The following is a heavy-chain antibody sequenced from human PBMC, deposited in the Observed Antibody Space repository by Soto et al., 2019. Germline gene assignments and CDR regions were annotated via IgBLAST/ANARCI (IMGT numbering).Heavy chain of an antibody. CDR1: GHTLTELS. J-gene: IGHJ4*02. D-gene: IGHD1-1*01. CDR2: FDPEDGET. V-gene: IGHV1-24*01. CDR3: AAGGTRWLLSPFDY. Sequence: QVQLVQSGAEVKKPGASVKVSCKVSGHTLTELSMHWVRLAPGKGLEWMGGFDPEDGETISAQKFQGRVTMTEETSTDSTYLELSSLRSEDTAVYYCAAGGTRWLLSPFDYWGQGTLVTISS.